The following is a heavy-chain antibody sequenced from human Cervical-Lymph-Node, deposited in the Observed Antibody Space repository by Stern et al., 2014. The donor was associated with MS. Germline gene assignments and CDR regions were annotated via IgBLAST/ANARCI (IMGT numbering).Heavy chain of an antibody. CDR3: SRDSLGYCTSASCYPFDY. V-gene: IGHV3-49*03. Sequence: VQLVQSGGDLVQPGRSLRLSCTTSGFTFGDYAMSWFRQAPGKGLEWVGFIRRKTQGGTTEYAASVKGRFTISRDDSKSVAYLQMNSLKTEDTAVYYCSRDSLGYCTSASCYPFDYWGQGALVTVSS. CDR2: IRRKTQGGTT. CDR1: GFTFGDYA. J-gene: IGHJ4*02. D-gene: IGHD2-2*01.